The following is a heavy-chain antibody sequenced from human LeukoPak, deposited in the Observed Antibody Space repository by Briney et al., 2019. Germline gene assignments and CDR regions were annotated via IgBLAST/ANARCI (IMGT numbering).Heavy chain of an antibody. CDR3: ARRYGRENYGSGSYSY. J-gene: IGHJ4*02. V-gene: IGHV5-51*01. CDR1: GYSFTSYW. D-gene: IGHD3-10*01. CDR2: IYPGDSDT. Sequence: HGESLKISCKGSGYSFTSYWIGWVRQMPGKGLEWMGIIYPGDSDTRYSPSFQGQVTISADKSISTAYLQWSSLKASDTAMYYCARRYGRENYGSGSYSYWGQGTLVTVSS.